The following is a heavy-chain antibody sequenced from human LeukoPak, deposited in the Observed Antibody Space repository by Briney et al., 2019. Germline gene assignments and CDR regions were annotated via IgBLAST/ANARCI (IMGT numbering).Heavy chain of an antibody. J-gene: IGHJ4*02. CDR2: ISWNSGSI. D-gene: IGHD1-1*01. Sequence: GGSLRLSCAASGFTFDDYAMHWVRQAPGKGLEWVSGISWNSGSIGYADSVKGRFTISRDNAKNSLYLQMNSLRAEDTALYYCAKDLGLLERGRGFDYWGQGTLVTVSS. CDR1: GFTFDDYA. CDR3: AKDLGLLERGRGFDY. V-gene: IGHV3-9*01.